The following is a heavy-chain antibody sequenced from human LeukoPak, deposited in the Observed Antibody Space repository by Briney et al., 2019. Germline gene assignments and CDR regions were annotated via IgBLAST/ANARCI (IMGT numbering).Heavy chain of an antibody. V-gene: IGHV4-59*08. CDR3: ARHSRRGITMVRGPDY. J-gene: IGHJ4*02. Sequence: SETLSLTCTVSGGSVSSYYWSWIRQPPGKGLEWIGYIYYSGSTNYNPSLKSRVTISVDTSKNQFSLKLSSVTAADTAVYYCARHSRRGITMVRGPDYWGQGTLVTVSS. CDR1: GGSVSSYY. D-gene: IGHD3-10*01. CDR2: IYYSGST.